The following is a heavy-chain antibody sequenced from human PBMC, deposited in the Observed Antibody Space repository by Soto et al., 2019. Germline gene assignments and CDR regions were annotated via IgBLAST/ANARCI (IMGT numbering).Heavy chain of an antibody. CDR3: ARERHRGHGDHYYGMDV. J-gene: IGHJ6*02. CDR2: IYYSGST. V-gene: IGHV4-59*01. D-gene: IGHD7-27*01. Sequence: SETLSLTCTVSGGSISSYYWSWIRQPPGKGLEWIGYIYYSGSTNYNPSLKSRVTISVDTSKNQFSLKLSSVTAADTAVYYCARERHRGHGDHYYGMDVGGQGTTVTVP. CDR1: GGSISSYY.